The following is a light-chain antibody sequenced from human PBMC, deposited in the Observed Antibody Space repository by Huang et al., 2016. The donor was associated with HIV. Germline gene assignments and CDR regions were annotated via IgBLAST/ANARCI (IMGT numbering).Light chain of an antibody. J-gene: IGKJ4*01. CDR1: LSISTN. V-gene: IGKV3-15*01. Sequence: ERVLTQSPATVSLSPGERATLSCRASLSISTNLAWYQQRPGQAPRLLIYGASTRATGIPARFSGGGSGAEVTLTISSLQSEDFAVYYCHQYDNWPLTFGGGTKVQIK. CDR2: GAS. CDR3: HQYDNWPLT.